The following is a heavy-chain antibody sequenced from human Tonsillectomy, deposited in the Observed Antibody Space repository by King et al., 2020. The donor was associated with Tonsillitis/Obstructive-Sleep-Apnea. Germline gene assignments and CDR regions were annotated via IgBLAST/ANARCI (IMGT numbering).Heavy chain of an antibody. D-gene: IGHD2-2*01. CDR2: ISGSGGST. Sequence: VQLVESGGGFVQPGESLRLSCATSGFTFSNSAMSWVRQAPETGLEWVSAISGSGGSTYYAESVKGRFTISRDNSKNTLYLDMNTLRAEDTAVYYCAKAPTALPALFDYWGQGTLVTVSS. V-gene: IGHV3-23*04. J-gene: IGHJ4*02. CDR1: GFTFSNSA. CDR3: AKAPTALPALFDY.